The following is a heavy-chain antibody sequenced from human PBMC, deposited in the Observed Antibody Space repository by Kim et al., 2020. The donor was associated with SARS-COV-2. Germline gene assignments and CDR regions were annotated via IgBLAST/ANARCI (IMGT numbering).Heavy chain of an antibody. J-gene: IGHJ6*02. Sequence: ASVKVSCKASGYTFTSYAMHWVRQAPGQRLEWMGWINAGNGNTKYSQKFQGRVTITRDTSASTAYMELSSLRSEDTAVYYCARTEQVLYYYYGMDVWGQGTTVTVSS. CDR2: INAGNGNT. D-gene: IGHD3-3*01. CDR3: ARTEQVLYYYYGMDV. V-gene: IGHV1-3*01. CDR1: GYTFTSYA.